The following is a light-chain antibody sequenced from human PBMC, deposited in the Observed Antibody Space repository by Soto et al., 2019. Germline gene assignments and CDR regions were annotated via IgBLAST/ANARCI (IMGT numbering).Light chain of an antibody. J-gene: IGKJ1*01. CDR3: QQYDSSPKT. V-gene: IGKV3-20*01. CDR2: GAS. Sequence: EIVMTQSPATLSVSPGERASLSCRASQSVSSNLAWYQQKPGQTPRLLIYGASSRATGIPDRFSGSGSGTDFTLTISRLEPEDFAVYYCQQYDSSPKTVGQGTKVDSK. CDR1: QSVSSN.